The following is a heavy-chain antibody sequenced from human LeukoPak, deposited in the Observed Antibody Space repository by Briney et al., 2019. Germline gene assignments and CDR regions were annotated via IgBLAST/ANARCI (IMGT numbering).Heavy chain of an antibody. Sequence: GGSLRLSCAASGFSVSSDYINWFRQAPGKGLEWVSVIYSGGSTYYADSVEGRFTISRDTSKNTLHLHMNNLRREDTAVYYCVRATSSLAFDIWGQGTKVTVSS. D-gene: IGHD1-1*01. V-gene: IGHV3-53*05. CDR3: VRATSSLAFDI. CDR1: GFSVSSDY. CDR2: IYSGGST. J-gene: IGHJ3*02.